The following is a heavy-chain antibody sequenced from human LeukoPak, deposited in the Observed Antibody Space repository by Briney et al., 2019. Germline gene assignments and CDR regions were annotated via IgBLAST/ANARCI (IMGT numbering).Heavy chain of an antibody. CDR1: GFTFSSYG. Sequence: PGGSLRLPCAASGFTFSSYGMHWVRQAPGKGLEWVAFIRYDGSNKYYADSVKGRFTISRDNSKNTLYLQMNSLRAEDTAVYYCAKDRKGYCSSTSCLDYFDYWGQGTLVTVSS. V-gene: IGHV3-30*02. J-gene: IGHJ4*02. CDR2: IRYDGSNK. D-gene: IGHD2-2*01. CDR3: AKDRKGYCSSTSCLDYFDY.